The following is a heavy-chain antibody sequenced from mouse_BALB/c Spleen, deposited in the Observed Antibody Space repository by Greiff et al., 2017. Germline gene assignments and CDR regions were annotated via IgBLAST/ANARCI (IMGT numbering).Heavy chain of an antibody. CDR1: GFTFSSYA. J-gene: IGHJ4*01. V-gene: IGHV5-6-5*01. D-gene: IGHD2-12*01. CDR3: ARGLPDYAMDY. CDR2: ISSGGST. Sequence: EVQRVESGGGLVKPGGSLKLSCAASGFTFSSYAMSWVRQTPEKRLEWVASISSGGSTYYPDSVKGRFTISRDNAKNNLYLQMSSLKSEDTAMYYCARGLPDYAMDYWGQGTSVTVSS.